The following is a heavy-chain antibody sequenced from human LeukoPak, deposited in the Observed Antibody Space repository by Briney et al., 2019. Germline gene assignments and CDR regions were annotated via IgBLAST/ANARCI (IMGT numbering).Heavy chain of an antibody. CDR1: GYTFTGYY. V-gene: IGHV1-2*02. CDR2: INPNRGGT. CDR3: AREVWYYDSSGYYGYYFDY. J-gene: IGHJ4*02. D-gene: IGHD3-22*01. Sequence: ASVKVSCKASGYTFTGYYMHWVRQAPGQGLEWMGWINPNRGGTNYAQKFQGRVTMTRDTSISTAYMELSRLRSDDTAVYYCAREVWYYDSSGYYGYYFDYWGQGTLVTVSS.